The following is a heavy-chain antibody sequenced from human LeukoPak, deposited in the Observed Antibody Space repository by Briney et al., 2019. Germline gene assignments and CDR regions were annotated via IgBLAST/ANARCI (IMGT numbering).Heavy chain of an antibody. CDR1: GFTFSSYS. Sequence: GGSLRLSCAASGFTFSSYSMNWVRQAPGKGLEWVSSISSSSYIYYADSVKGRFTISRDNAKNSLYLQMNSLRAEDTAVYYCARFGDGYNQNPFDYWGQGTLVTVSS. CDR2: ISSSSYI. CDR3: ARFGDGYNQNPFDY. J-gene: IGHJ4*02. V-gene: IGHV3-21*01. D-gene: IGHD5-24*01.